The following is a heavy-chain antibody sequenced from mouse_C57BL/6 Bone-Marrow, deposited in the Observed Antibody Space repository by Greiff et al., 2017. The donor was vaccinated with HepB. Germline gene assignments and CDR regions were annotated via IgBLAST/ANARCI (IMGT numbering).Heavy chain of an antibody. J-gene: IGHJ4*01. CDR2: IDPETGGT. CDR3: TRSPVVARYY. V-gene: IGHV1-15*01. CDR1: GYTFTDYE. D-gene: IGHD1-1*01. Sequence: QVQLKESGAELVRPGASVTLSCKASGYTFTDYEMHWVKQTPVHGLEWIGAIDPETGGTAYNQKFKGKARLTADKSSSTAYMKLRSLTSADSAVYYCTRSPVVARYYWGQGTSVTVSS.